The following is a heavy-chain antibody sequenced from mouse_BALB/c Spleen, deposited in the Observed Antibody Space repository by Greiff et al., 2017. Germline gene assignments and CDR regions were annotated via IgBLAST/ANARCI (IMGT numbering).Heavy chain of an antibody. CDR2: IYPGDGDT. V-gene: IGHV1-82*01. J-gene: IGHJ2*01. CDR3: ARGIFDY. Sequence: VQLQQSGPELVKPGASVKISCKASGYAFSSSWMNWVKQRPGQGLEWIGRIYPGDGDTNYNGKFKGKATLTADKSSSTAYMQLSSLTSVDSAVYFCARGIFDYWGQGTTLTVSS. CDR1: GYAFSSSW.